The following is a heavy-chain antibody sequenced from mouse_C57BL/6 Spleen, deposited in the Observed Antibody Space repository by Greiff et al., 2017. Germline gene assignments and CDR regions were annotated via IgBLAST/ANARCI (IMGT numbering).Heavy chain of an antibody. CDR1: GYTFTSYW. D-gene: IGHD2-2*01. J-gene: IGHJ4*01. CDR2: IDPSDSYT. V-gene: IGHV1-50*01. Sequence: QVQLQQPGAELVKPGASVKLSCKASGYTFTSYWMQWVKQRPGQGLEWIGEIDPSDSYTNYNQKFKGKATLTVDTSSSTASMQLSSLTSEDSAVYYCARGGYERDYYAMDYWGQGTSVTVSS. CDR3: ARGGYERDYYAMDY.